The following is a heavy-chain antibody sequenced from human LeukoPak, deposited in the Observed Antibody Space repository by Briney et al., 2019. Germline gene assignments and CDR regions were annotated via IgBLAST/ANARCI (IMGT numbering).Heavy chain of an antibody. J-gene: IGHJ4*02. D-gene: IGHD4-17*01. CDR3: ARDDGDYGIY. CDR1: GGSISSYY. Sequence: SETLSLTCTVFGGSISSYYWSWIRQPPGKGLEWIGYIYYSGSTNYNPSLKSRVTISVDTSKNQFSLKLSSVTAADTAVYYCARDDGDYGIYWGQGTLVTVSS. CDR2: IYYSGST. V-gene: IGHV4-59*01.